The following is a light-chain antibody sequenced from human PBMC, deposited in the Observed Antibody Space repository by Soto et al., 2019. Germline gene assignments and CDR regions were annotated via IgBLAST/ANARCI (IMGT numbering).Light chain of an antibody. CDR3: HQYATSPFT. CDR1: ETIGRAY. CDR2: GTS. J-gene: IGKJ2*01. Sequence: EIVLTQSPATLSLSPGERATLSCRASETIGRAYFAWYQHRPGRTPRLVLSGTSNRAAGIPDRFGGSGSGADFTLTISGVEPEDSAVYYCHQYATSPFTFGQGTKLEIK. V-gene: IGKV3-20*01.